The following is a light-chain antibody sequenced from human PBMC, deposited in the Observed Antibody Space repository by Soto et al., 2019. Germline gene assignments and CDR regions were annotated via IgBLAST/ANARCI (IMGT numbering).Light chain of an antibody. V-gene: IGKV3-15*01. CDR1: QSVTTN. Sequence: EIVMTQSPATLSVSPGEGATLSCRASQSVTTNLAWYQQKPGQAPRLLIYGASTRASGLPARFSGSGSGTEFTLAISNLQSEDFAVYYCHQYNNWPRTFGGGTKVEI. CDR3: HQYNNWPRT. CDR2: GAS. J-gene: IGKJ4*01.